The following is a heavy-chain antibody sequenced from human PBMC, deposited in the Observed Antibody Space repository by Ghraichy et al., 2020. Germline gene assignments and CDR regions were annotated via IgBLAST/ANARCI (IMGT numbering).Heavy chain of an antibody. CDR2: INPSGGST. D-gene: IGHD3-3*01. V-gene: IGHV1-46*01. Sequence: ASVKVSCKASGYTFTSYYMHWVRQAPGQGLEWMGIINPSGGSTSYAQKFQGRVTMTRDTSTSTVYMELSSLRSEDTAVYYCARRSRLTIFGVEGLYYYYGMDVWGQGTTVTVSS. CDR1: GYTFTSYY. CDR3: ARRSRLTIFGVEGLYYYYGMDV. J-gene: IGHJ6*02.